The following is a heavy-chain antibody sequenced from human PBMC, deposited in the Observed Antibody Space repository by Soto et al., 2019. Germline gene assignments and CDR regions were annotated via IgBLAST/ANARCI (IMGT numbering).Heavy chain of an antibody. D-gene: IGHD3-10*01. CDR2: ISNSGGGT. CDR3: ARRDGSGSFPHYGMDV. J-gene: IGHJ6*02. V-gene: IGHV3-64*01. Sequence: GGCLGLSCAACGFTFSNYAMDGVRKAPGKGLEYVSGISNSGGGTYHANSVKGRFTISRDNSKNTLYLQMGSLRDEDMAVYYSARRDGSGSFPHYGMDVWGQGTTVTVSS. CDR1: GFTFSNYA.